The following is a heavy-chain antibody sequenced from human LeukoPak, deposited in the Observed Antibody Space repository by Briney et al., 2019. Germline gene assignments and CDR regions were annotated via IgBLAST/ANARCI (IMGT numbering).Heavy chain of an antibody. CDR1: GGSISSGGYY. D-gene: IGHD3-10*01. CDR2: IYYSGST. J-gene: IGHJ4*02. Sequence: PSQTLSLTCTVSGGSISSGGYYWSWIRQHPGKGLEWIGYIYYSGSTYYNPSLKSRVTISVDTSKNQFSLKLSSVTAADTAVYYCARGGGFYGSGTTHFDYWGQGTLVTVSS. V-gene: IGHV4-31*03. CDR3: ARGGGFYGSGTTHFDY.